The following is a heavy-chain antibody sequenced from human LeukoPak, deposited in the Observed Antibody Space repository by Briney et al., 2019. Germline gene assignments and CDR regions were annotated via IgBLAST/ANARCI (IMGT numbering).Heavy chain of an antibody. Sequence: GGSLRLSCAAPGFTFDDYAMHWVRQAPGKGLEWVSGISWNSGSIGYADSVKGRFTISRDNAKNSLYLQMNSLRAEDTALYYCAKDIDYDSSGYYLDYWGQGTLVTVSS. V-gene: IGHV3-9*01. CDR3: AKDIDYDSSGYYLDY. CDR1: GFTFDDYA. J-gene: IGHJ4*02. CDR2: ISWNSGSI. D-gene: IGHD3-22*01.